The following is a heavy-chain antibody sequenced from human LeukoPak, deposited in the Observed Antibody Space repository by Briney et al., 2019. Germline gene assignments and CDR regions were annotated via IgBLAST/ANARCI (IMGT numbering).Heavy chain of an antibody. CDR1: GGSISSYY. CDR2: IYYTGST. J-gene: IGHJ6*03. CDR3: ARVFDSGSQAYFYYMDV. D-gene: IGHD3-10*01. V-gene: IGHV4-59*01. Sequence: PSETLSLTCTISGGSISSYYWSWIRQPPGKGLEWIGYIYYTGSTNHNPSLKSRVTISVDTSKNQFSLKLSSVTAADTAVYYCARVFDSGSQAYFYYMDVWGKGTTVTISS.